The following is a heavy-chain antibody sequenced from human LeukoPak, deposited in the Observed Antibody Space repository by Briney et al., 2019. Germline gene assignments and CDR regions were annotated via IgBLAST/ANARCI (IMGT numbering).Heavy chain of an antibody. V-gene: IGHV3-23*01. CDR3: AKEAPNTYYYDSSGYYYPNWLDP. J-gene: IGHJ5*02. D-gene: IGHD3-22*01. CDR1: GFTFSSYA. Sequence: PGGSLRLSCAASGFTFSSYAMSWVRQAPGKGLEWVSAISGSGGSTYYADSVKGRFTISRDNSKNTLYLQMNSLRAEDTAVYYCAKEAPNTYYYDSSGYYYPNWLDPWGQGTLVTVSS. CDR2: ISGSGGST.